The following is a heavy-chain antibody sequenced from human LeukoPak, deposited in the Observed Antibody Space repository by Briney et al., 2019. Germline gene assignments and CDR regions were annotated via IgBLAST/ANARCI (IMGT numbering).Heavy chain of an antibody. Sequence: PGGSLRLSCAASGFTFSNYPMNWVRQAPGKGLEWVSYIGSGGSPIYYADSVKGRFTISRDNSKNTLYLQMNSLRAEDTAVYYCAKGVLMVYASFDYWGQGTLVTVSS. CDR3: AKGVLMVYASFDY. D-gene: IGHD2-8*01. CDR2: IGSGGSPI. J-gene: IGHJ4*02. V-gene: IGHV3-23*01. CDR1: GFTFSNYP.